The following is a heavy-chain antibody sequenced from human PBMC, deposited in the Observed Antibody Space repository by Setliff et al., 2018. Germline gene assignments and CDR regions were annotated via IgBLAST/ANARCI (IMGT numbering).Heavy chain of an antibody. CDR2: ISYDERQR. Sequence: GGSLRLSCAASGFNFNLYGMHWVRQAPGRGLEWVAVISYDERQRYYGDSVKGRFTISRDNSKNTLSLQMNNLRTEDTALYYCAVSAVDSGDALDFWGQGTMVTVSS. CDR3: AVSAVDSGDALDF. CDR1: GFNFNLYG. J-gene: IGHJ3*01. D-gene: IGHD3-10*01. V-gene: IGHV3-30*03.